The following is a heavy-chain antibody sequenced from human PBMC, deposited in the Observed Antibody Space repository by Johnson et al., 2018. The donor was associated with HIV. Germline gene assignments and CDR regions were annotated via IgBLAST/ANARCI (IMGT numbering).Heavy chain of an antibody. V-gene: IGHV3-11*04. CDR3: ARGYYYGSGTYHGAFDI. Sequence: QVQLVESGGGLVQPGGSLRLSCAASGFTFSDYYMSWIRQAPGKGLEWVSYISSSGSTIFYADSVKGRFTISRENAKNSLYLQMHSLRAEDTAVYYRARGYYYGSGTYHGAFDIWGQGKMVTVSS. CDR2: ISSSGSTI. D-gene: IGHD3-10*01. J-gene: IGHJ3*02. CDR1: GFTFSDYY.